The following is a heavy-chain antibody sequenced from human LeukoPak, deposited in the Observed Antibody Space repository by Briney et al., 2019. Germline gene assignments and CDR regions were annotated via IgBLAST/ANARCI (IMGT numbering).Heavy chain of an antibody. CDR2: ISAYNGNT. D-gene: IGHD3-10*01. CDR1: GYTFTSYG. J-gene: IGHJ4*02. Sequence: GASVKVSCKASGYTFTSYGISWVRQAPGQGLEWMGWISAYNGNTNYAQKLQGRVTMTTDTSTSTAYMELRSLRSDDTAVYYCARDPRGFTMVRGATLRYWGQGTLVTVSS. V-gene: IGHV1-18*01. CDR3: ARDPRGFTMVRGATLRY.